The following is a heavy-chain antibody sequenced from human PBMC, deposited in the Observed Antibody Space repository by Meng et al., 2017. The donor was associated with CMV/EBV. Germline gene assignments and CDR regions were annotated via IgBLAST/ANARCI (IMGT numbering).Heavy chain of an antibody. J-gene: IGHJ5*02. D-gene: IGHD2-2*01. CDR2: IYYSGST. Sequence: SETLSLTCTVSGGSISSSSYYWGWIRPPPGKGLEWIGSIYYSGSTYSNPSLKSRVTISVDTSKNQFSLKLSSVTAADTAVYYCASYWYQLLEDNYNWFDPWGQGTLVTVSS. CDR3: ASYWYQLLEDNYNWFDP. V-gene: IGHV4-39*01. CDR1: GGSISSSSYY.